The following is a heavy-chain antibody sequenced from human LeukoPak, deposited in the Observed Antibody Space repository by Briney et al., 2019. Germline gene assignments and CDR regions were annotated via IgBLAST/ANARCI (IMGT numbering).Heavy chain of an antibody. V-gene: IGHV1-3*01. J-gene: IGHJ5*02. D-gene: IGHD2-2*01. CDR2: INADDGNT. CDR3: ARGIVVQPSANWFNP. Sequence: ASVTVSCKTSGYTFTTYAIHWVRQAPGQRLEWMGLINADDGNTRYSQRFQGRVTITRDTSANTAYMELSSLRFEDTAVYYCARGIVVQPSANWFNPWGQGTPVTVSS. CDR1: GYTFTTYA.